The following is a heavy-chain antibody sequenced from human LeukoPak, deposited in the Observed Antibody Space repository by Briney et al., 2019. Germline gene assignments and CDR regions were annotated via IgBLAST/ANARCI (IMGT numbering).Heavy chain of an antibody. CDR2: IYYSGST. CDR1: GGSISSSSYY. J-gene: IGHJ4*02. D-gene: IGHD3-9*01. CDR3: ARHAATSLRGLFDWLPYYFDY. V-gene: IGHV4-39*01. Sequence: SETLSLTCTVSGGSISSSSYYWGWIRQPPGKGLEWIGSIYYSGSTYYNPSLKSRVTISVDTSKNQFSLKLSSVTAADTAVYYCARHAATSLRGLFDWLPYYFDYWGQGTLVTVSS.